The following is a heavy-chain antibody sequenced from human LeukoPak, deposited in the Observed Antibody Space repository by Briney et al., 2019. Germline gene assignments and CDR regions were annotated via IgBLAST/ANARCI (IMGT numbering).Heavy chain of an antibody. J-gene: IGHJ4*02. CDR2: ISTNGGST. D-gene: IGHD3-10*01. Sequence: PGGSLRLSCSASGFTFSNYAMHWVRQAPGKGLEYVSAISTNGGSTYYADSVKGRFTFSRDNSKNTLCLQLSSLRAEDTAVYYCAKGHNYYGSGSYVFDYWGQGTLVTVSS. V-gene: IGHV3-64D*06. CDR1: GFTFSNYA. CDR3: AKGHNYYGSGSYVFDY.